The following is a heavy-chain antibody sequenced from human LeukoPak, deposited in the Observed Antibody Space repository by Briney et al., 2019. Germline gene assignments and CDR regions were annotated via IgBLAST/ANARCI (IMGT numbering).Heavy chain of an antibody. D-gene: IGHD3-16*01. CDR2: IKSKTDDGTT. J-gene: IGHJ5*02. CDR1: GFMFNSAW. CDR3: ARLQDWFDP. V-gene: IGHV3-15*01. Sequence: GGSLRLSCAASGFMFNSAWMSWVRQPPGKGPEWVGRIKSKTDDGTTDYAAPVKGRFTISRDDSRNILYLQMSGLKTEDTAIYYCARLQDWFDPWGQGTLVTAS.